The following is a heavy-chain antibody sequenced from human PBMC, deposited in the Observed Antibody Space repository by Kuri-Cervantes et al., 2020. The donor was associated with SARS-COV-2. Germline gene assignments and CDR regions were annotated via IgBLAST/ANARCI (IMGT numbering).Heavy chain of an antibody. CDR1: GGSISSYH. V-gene: IGHV4-59*08. CDR2: IYYSGST. J-gene: IGHJ4*02. Sequence: ESLKISCTVSGGSISSYHWSRIRQPPGKGLEWIGYIYYSGSTNYNPSLKSRVTISVDTSKNQFSLKLSSVTAADTAVYYCARLFRGDFDYWGQGTLVTVSS. CDR3: ARLFRGDFDY. D-gene: IGHD3-16*01.